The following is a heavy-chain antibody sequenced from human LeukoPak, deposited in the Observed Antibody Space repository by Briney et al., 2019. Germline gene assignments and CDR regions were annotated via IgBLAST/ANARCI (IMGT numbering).Heavy chain of an antibody. J-gene: IGHJ4*02. D-gene: IGHD6-19*01. Sequence: PGGSLRLTCAASGFTFSSYEMNWARQAPGKGLEWLSYISGGGSSIHYADSVKGRFTISRDNAKNSLYLQMNSLRAEDTSVYYCPREPAVAGDYWGQGTLVTVSS. CDR3: PREPAVAGDY. V-gene: IGHV3-48*03. CDR2: ISGGGSSI. CDR1: GFTFSSYE.